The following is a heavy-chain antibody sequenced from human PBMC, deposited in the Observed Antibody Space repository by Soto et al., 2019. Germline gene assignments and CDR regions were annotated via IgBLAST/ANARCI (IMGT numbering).Heavy chain of an antibody. CDR3: AKDMGIAPVFDY. D-gene: IGHD6-13*01. CDR2: ISWDGGST. J-gene: IGHJ4*02. CDR1: GFTFDDYT. Sequence: VGSLRLSCAASGFTFDDYTMHWVRQAPGKGLEWVSLISWDGGSTYYADSVKGRFTISRDNSKNSLYLQMNSLRTEDTALYYCAKDMGIAPVFDYWGQGTLVTVSS. V-gene: IGHV3-43*01.